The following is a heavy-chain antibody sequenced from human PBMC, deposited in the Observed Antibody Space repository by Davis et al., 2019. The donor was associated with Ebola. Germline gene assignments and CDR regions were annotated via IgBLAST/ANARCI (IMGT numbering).Heavy chain of an antibody. Sequence: GESLKISCAASGFTFSSYGMHWVRQAPGKGLEWVSAISGSGGSTYYADSVKGRFTISRDNSKNTLYLQMNSLRAEDTAVYYCARDYIVVVPAYYYYYGMDVWGQGTTVTVSS. V-gene: IGHV3-23*01. CDR3: ARDYIVVVPAYYYYYGMDV. CDR2: ISGSGGST. CDR1: GFTFSSYG. J-gene: IGHJ6*02. D-gene: IGHD2-2*01.